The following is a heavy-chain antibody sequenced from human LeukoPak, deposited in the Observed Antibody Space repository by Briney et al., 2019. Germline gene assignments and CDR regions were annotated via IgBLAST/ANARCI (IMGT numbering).Heavy chain of an antibody. J-gene: IGHJ4*02. V-gene: IGHV3-33*01. Sequence: PGGSLRLSCAASGFTFSSYGMYWVRQAPGKGLEWVAVIWYDGSNRDYADSVKGRLTISRDNSKSTLYLQMDSLRAGDTAVYYCARQGDTGSWYFDYWGQGTLVTVSS. D-gene: IGHD2-21*02. CDR2: IWYDGSNR. CDR1: GFTFSSYG. CDR3: ARQGDTGSWYFDY.